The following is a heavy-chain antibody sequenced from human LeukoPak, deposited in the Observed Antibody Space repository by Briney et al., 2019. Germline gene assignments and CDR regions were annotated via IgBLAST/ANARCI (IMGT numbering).Heavy chain of an antibody. CDR2: INPNSGGT. D-gene: IGHD5-12*01. V-gene: IGHV1-2*02. Sequence: GASVKVSFKASGYTFTVYYIHWVRQAPGQGREWMGWINPNSGGTNYAQKFQGRVTITRDTSITYMELSRLRSDDTAVYYCARAYSGYEAFDYWGQGTLVTVSS. CDR3: ARAYSGYEAFDY. CDR1: GYTFTVYY. J-gene: IGHJ4*02.